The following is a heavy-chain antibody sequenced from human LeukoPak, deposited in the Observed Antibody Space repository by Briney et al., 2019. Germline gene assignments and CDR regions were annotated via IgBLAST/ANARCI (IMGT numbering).Heavy chain of an antibody. CDR2: ISGAVGNT. Sequence: GGSLRLSCAASGFTFSSYAMSWVRQAPGKGLEWVSTISGAVGNTHYADSVKGRFTISRDNSKNTLYLQMNSLRAEDTAVYYCARDLSGTDAYYYYYMDVWGKGTTVTVSS. CDR1: GFTFSSYA. CDR3: ARDLSGTDAYYYYYMDV. D-gene: IGHD1-26*01. J-gene: IGHJ6*03. V-gene: IGHV3-23*01.